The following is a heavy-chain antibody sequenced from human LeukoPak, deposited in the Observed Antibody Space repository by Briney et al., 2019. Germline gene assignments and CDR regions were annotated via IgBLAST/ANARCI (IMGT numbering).Heavy chain of an antibody. V-gene: IGHV7-4-1*02. CDR1: GYTFTSYA. D-gene: IGHD6-13*01. Sequence: EASVKVSCKASGYTFTSYAMNWVRQAPGQGLEWMGWINTNTGNPTYAQGFTGRFVFSLDTSVSTAYLQISSLKAEDTAVYYCARPMGQLVPYYFDYWGQGTLVTVSS. CDR3: ARPMGQLVPYYFDY. J-gene: IGHJ4*02. CDR2: INTNTGNP.